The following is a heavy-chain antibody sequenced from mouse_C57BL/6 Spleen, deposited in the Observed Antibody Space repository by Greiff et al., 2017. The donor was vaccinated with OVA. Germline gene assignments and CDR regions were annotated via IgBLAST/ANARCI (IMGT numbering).Heavy chain of an antibody. D-gene: IGHD1-1*01. CDR3: ARESTTVVATTPFAY. CDR1: GYSITSGYY. V-gene: IGHV3-6*01. CDR2: ISYDGSN. Sequence: VQLQESGPGLVKPSQSLSLTCSVTGYSITSGYYWNWIRQFPGNKLEWMGYISYDGSNNYNPSLKNRISITRDTSKNQFFLKLNSVTTEDTATYYCARESTTVVATTPFAYWGQGTLVTVSA. J-gene: IGHJ3*01.